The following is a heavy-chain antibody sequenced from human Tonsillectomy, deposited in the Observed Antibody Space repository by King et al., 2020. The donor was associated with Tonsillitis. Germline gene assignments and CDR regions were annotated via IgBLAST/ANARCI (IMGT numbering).Heavy chain of an antibody. CDR2: IWYDGSNK. CDR1: GITFSSYG. J-gene: IGHJ6*02. D-gene: IGHD5-18*01. Sequence: VQLVESGGGVVQPGRSLRLSCAASGITFSSYGMHWVRQAPGKGLEWVAVIWYDGSNKYYADSVKGRFTISRDNSKNTLYLQMNSRRAEDTAVYYCARERGYSYGYGMDVWGQGTTVTVSS. CDR3: ARERGYSYGYGMDV. V-gene: IGHV3-33*01.